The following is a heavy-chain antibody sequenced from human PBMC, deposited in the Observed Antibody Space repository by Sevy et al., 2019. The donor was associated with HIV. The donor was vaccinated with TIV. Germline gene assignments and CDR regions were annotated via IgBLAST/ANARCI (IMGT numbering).Heavy chain of an antibody. Sequence: LSLTCAASGFTFSSYGMHWVRQAPGKGLEWVAFIRYDGSNKYYADSVKGRFTISRDNSKNTLYLQMNSLRAEDTAVYYCAKITTVTTWKDFDYWGQGTLVTVSS. V-gene: IGHV3-30*02. CDR1: GFTFSSYG. D-gene: IGHD4-17*01. CDR3: AKITTVTTWKDFDY. CDR2: IRYDGSNK. J-gene: IGHJ4*02.